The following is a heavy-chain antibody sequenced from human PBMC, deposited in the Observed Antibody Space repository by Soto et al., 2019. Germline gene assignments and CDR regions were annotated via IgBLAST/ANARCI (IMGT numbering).Heavy chain of an antibody. CDR2: IDAGNANT. J-gene: IGHJ4*01. CDR1: EYTFKTYA. V-gene: IGHV1-3*01. CDR3: ARDLSGSAYRYYFDY. D-gene: IGHD5-12*01. Sequence: ASVKVSCKASEYTFKTYAMHWVRQAPGQALEWMGWIDAGNANTKYSQKFQGRVTISRDTSASTTYLELSSLRSEDTAVYYCARDLSGSAYRYYFDYWG.